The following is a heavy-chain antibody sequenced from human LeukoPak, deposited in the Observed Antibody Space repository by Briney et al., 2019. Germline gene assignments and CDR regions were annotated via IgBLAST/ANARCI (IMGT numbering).Heavy chain of an antibody. J-gene: IGHJ4*02. CDR1: GYTFTTYF. D-gene: IGHD3-16*01. V-gene: IGHV1-46*01. Sequence: ASVKVSCKASGYTFTTYFLHWVRQAPGQGLEWMGMINTSAGSTNYAQNFQGRVTMTRDTSTSTVYMDLTSLRSEDTAVYYCAREAPGGYFDYRAQGTLVTVSS. CDR2: INTSAGST. CDR3: AREAPGGYFDY.